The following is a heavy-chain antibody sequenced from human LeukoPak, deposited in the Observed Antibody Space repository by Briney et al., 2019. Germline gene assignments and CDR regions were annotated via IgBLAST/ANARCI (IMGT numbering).Heavy chain of an antibody. D-gene: IGHD3-10*01. CDR3: ARGLGSGRYYYYYYGLDV. J-gene: IGHJ6*02. Sequence: SETLSLTCTVSGGSISSGDFSWSWIRQPPGKGLELIGYIYHSGSTYYSPSLKSRVTISLDTSKNQFSLKVKSVTAADTGVYFCARGLGSGRYYYYYYGLDVWGQGTTVSVTS. V-gene: IGHV4-30-4*01. CDR1: GGSISSGDFS. CDR2: IYHSGST.